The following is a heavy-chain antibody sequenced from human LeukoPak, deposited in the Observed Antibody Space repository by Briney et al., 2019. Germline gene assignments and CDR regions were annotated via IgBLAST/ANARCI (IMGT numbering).Heavy chain of an antibody. V-gene: IGHV1-2*02. Sequence: ASVKVSCKASGYTFTGYHMYWVRQAPGQGLEWMGWINPSSGGTRYAQKFQGRVTMTRDTSISTAYMELSRLTSDDTAVYYCARVLTPTVVTSNFDYWGQGTLVTASS. J-gene: IGHJ4*02. CDR1: GYTFTGYH. CDR3: ARVLTPTVVTSNFDY. D-gene: IGHD4-23*01. CDR2: INPSSGGT.